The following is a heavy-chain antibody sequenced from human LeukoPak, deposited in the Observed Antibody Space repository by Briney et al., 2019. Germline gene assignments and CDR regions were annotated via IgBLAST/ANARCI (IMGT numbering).Heavy chain of an antibody. V-gene: IGHV3-21*01. D-gene: IGHD3-10*01. J-gene: IGHJ4*02. Sequence: GGSLRLSCAASGFTFSSYSMNWVRQAPGKGLEWVSSISSTSSYIYYADSVEGRFTISRDNAKNSLYLQMNSLRVEDTAVYYCARGYYYGSGSYYDYWGQGTLVTVSS. CDR3: ARGYYYGSGSYYDY. CDR1: GFTFSSYS. CDR2: ISSTSSYI.